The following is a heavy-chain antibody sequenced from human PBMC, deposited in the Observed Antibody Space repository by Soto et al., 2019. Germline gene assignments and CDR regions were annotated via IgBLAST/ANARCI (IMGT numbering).Heavy chain of an antibody. CDR2: ISSNGGST. V-gene: IGHV3-64*01. CDR3: ARGSYNGLRWSADAFDI. CDR1: GFTFSSYA. Sequence: GGSLRLSCAASGFTFSSYAMHWVRQAPGKGLEYVSAISSNGGSTYYANSVKGRFTISRDNSKNTLYLQMGSLSAEDMAVYYCARGSYNGLRWSADAFDIWGQGTMVTVSS. D-gene: IGHD5-12*01. J-gene: IGHJ3*02.